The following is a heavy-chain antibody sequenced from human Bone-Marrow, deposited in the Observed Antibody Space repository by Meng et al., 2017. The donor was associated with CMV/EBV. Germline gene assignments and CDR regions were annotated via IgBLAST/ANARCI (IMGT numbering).Heavy chain of an antibody. CDR3: ARVSPGKLELKSRQFFQH. CDR2: INPNSGGT. CDR1: GYTFTSYY. Sequence: ASVKVSCKASGYTFTSYYMHWVRQAPGQGLEWMGWINPNSGGTNYAQKFQGRVTMTRDTSISTAYMELSRLRSDDTAVYYCARVSPGKLELKSRQFFQHWGQGPLVTVSS. J-gene: IGHJ1*01. V-gene: IGHV1-2*02. D-gene: IGHD1-7*01.